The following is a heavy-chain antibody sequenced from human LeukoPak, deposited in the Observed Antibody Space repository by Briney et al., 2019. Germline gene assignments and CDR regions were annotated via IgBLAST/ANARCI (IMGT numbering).Heavy chain of an antibody. CDR3: ARAHNPLPYYMDV. J-gene: IGHJ6*03. Sequence: PSETLSLTXTVSGGSISSYYWSWIRQPPGKGLEWIGYIYYSGSTNYNPSLKSRVTISVDTSKNQFSLKLSSVTAADTAVYYCARAHNPLPYYMDVWGKGTTVTVSS. CDR1: GGSISSYY. V-gene: IGHV4-59*01. D-gene: IGHD1-14*01. CDR2: IYYSGST.